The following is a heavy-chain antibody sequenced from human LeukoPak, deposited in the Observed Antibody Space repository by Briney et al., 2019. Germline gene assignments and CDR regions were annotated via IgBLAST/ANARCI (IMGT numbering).Heavy chain of an antibody. V-gene: IGHV1-8*03. CDR3: ARAIVVPAAHSFDY. Sequence: ASVKVSCKASGYTFTSYGISWVRQATGQGLEWMGWMNPNSGNTGYAQKFQGRVTITRNTSISTAYMELSSLRSEDTAVYYCARAIVVPAAHSFDYWGQGTLVTVSS. CDR1: GYTFTSYG. D-gene: IGHD2-2*01. CDR2: MNPNSGNT. J-gene: IGHJ4*02.